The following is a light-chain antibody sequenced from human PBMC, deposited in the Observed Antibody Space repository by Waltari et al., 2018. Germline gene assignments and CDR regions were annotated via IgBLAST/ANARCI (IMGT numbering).Light chain of an antibody. V-gene: IGLV4-69*01. Sequence: QLVLTQSPSASASLGASVKLTCTLSSGHSTNIIAWLQQQPEKGPRFLMNVKSDGSHNKGVGIPDRFSGSSSGAERYLTISSLPSEDEADYYCQTGGHGTWVFGGGTRLTVL. CDR2: VKSDGSH. CDR1: SGHSTNI. J-gene: IGLJ3*02. CDR3: QTGGHGTWV.